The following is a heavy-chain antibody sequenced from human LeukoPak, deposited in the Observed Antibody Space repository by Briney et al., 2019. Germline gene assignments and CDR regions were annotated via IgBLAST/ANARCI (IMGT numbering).Heavy chain of an antibody. J-gene: IGHJ5*02. CDR2: IYYSGST. CDR1: GGSISSSSYY. V-gene: IGHV4-39*07. Sequence: SETLSLTCTVSGGSISSSSYYWGWIRQPPGKGLEWIGSIYYSGSTYYNPSLKSRVTISVATSKNQFSLKLSSVTAADTAVYYCARQIAAQPNWFDPWGQGTLVTVSS. CDR3: ARQIAAQPNWFDP. D-gene: IGHD6-13*01.